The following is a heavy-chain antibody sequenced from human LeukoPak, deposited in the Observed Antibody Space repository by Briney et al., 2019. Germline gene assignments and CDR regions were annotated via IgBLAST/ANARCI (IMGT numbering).Heavy chain of an antibody. Sequence: PGRSLRLSCAGSGFIFSTHGMHWVRQAPGKGLEWVAVISNDGNIKFYADSVRGRFTISRDNSKNTLYLQMNSLTPEDTAVYYCAKEDVTMVTRDYWGQGTLVTVSS. D-gene: IGHD5-18*01. CDR2: ISNDGNIK. J-gene: IGHJ4*02. V-gene: IGHV3-30*18. CDR3: AKEDVTMVTRDY. CDR1: GFIFSTHG.